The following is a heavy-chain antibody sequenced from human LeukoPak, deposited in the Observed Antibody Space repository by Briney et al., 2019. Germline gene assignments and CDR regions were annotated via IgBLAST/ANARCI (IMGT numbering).Heavy chain of an antibody. V-gene: IGHV3-30-3*01. D-gene: IGHD3-3*01. CDR2: ISYDGSNK. CDR1: GFTFSSYA. CDR3: AREARGDFFDAFDI. J-gene: IGHJ3*02. Sequence: GGSLRLSCAASGFTFSSYAMHWVRQAPGKGLEWVAVISYDGSNKYYADSVKGRFTISRDNSKNTLYLQMNSLRAEDTAVYYCAREARGDFFDAFDIWGQGTMVTVSS.